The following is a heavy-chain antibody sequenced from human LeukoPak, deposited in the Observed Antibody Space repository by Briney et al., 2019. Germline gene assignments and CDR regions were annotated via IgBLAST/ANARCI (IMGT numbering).Heavy chain of an antibody. CDR1: VDSISIYY. V-gene: IGHV4-59*01. J-gene: IGHJ4*02. D-gene: IGHD4-17*01. CDR3: PRGYGDYYFDH. CDR2: NYYSVST. Sequence: SETLSLTCALSVDSISIYYWSWMRQPPGKGLEWIGHNYYSVSTNYNPSLKSRVTISVDTSKNQFSLMRGSATPADTGVYYCPRGYGDYYFDHWGQGTLVTVSS.